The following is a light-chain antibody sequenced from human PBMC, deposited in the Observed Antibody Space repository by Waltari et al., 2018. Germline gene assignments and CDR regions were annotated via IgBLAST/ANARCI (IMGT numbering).Light chain of an antibody. CDR3: QHYLRLPVT. CDR1: QSVSRA. Sequence: EIVLTQSPGTVSLSLGERATVSCRASQSVSRALAWYQQKPGQAPRLLIYGASTRATGIPDRFSGSGSGTDFSLTISRLEPDDFAVYYCQHYLRLPVTFGQGTTVEI. V-gene: IGKV3-20*01. J-gene: IGKJ1*01. CDR2: GAS.